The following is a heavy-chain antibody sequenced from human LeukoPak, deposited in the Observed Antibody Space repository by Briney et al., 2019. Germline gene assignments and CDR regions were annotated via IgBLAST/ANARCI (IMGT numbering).Heavy chain of an antibody. D-gene: IGHD6-19*01. V-gene: IGHV4-34*01. CDR1: GGSFSGYY. CDR2: INHSGST. J-gene: IGHJ6*03. Sequence: SETLSLTCAVYGGSFSGYYWSWIRQPPGKGLEWIGEINHSGSTNYNPSLKSRVSISVATSKNQFSLKLTSVTAADTAVYYCARNRAVGWDYYMDVWGRGTTVTVSS. CDR3: ARNRAVGWDYYMDV.